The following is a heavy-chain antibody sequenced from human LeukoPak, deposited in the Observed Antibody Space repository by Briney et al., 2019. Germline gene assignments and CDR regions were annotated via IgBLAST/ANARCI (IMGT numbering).Heavy chain of an antibody. CDR1: GFTFSSYG. CDR2: IWYDGSNK. V-gene: IGHV3-33*06. D-gene: IGHD3-16*02. Sequence: GGSLRLSCAASGFTFSSYGMHWVRQAPGKGLEWVAVIWYDGSNKYYADSVKGQFTISRDNSKNTLYLQMNSLRAEDTAVYYCAKELVWGSYRYYFDYWGQGTLVTVSS. J-gene: IGHJ4*02. CDR3: AKELVWGSYRYYFDY.